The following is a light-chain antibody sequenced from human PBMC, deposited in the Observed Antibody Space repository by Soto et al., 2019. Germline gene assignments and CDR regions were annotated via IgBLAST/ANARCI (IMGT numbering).Light chain of an antibody. CDR2: GAS. Sequence: EIVLTQSPGTLSLSPGERATLSCRASQSVSSSYLAWYQQKPGQAPRLLIYGASTRATGIPDRFSGSGSGTDFTLTIRRLEPEDFAVYYCQQYGSSLGTFGHGTKVEI. J-gene: IGKJ1*01. CDR1: QSVSSSY. V-gene: IGKV3-20*01. CDR3: QQYGSSLGT.